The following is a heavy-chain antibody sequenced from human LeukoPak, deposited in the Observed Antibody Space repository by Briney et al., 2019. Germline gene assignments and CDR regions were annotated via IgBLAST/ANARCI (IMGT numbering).Heavy chain of an antibody. D-gene: IGHD2-2*01. V-gene: IGHV4-34*01. CDR3: ARVQPTADDAFDI. Sequence: PSETLSLTCAVYGRSFSGYYWSLIRQPPGKGLEWIGEINHSGSTNYNPSLKSRVTISVDTSKNQFSLKLSSVTAADTAVYYCARVQPTADDAFDIWGQGTMVTVSS. CDR2: INHSGST. CDR1: GRSFSGYY. J-gene: IGHJ3*02.